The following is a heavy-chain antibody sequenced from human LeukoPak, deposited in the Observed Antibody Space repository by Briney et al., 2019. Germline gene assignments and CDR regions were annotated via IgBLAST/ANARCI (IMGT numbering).Heavy chain of an antibody. J-gene: IGHJ3*02. V-gene: IGHV3-20*01. CDR3: ATGWYDAFDI. Sequence: GGSLRLSCAASGFTFEDYGMSWVRHAPGKGLEWVSGINWNGGSTGYADSVKGRFTISRDNAKNSLYLQMNSLRAEDTALYHCATGWYDAFDIWGQGTMVTVSS. CDR1: GFTFEDYG. D-gene: IGHD6-19*01. CDR2: INWNGGST.